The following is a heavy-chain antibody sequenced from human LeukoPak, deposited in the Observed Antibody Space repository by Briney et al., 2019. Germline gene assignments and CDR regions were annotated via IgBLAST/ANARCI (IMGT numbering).Heavy chain of an antibody. D-gene: IGHD2-2*01. V-gene: IGHV1-2*02. CDR3: ARSVVVIPAATLDRYYFDY. CDR1: GYTFTCYY. CDR2: IIPDSGGT. J-gene: IGHJ4*02. Sequence: ASVKVSCKASGYTFTCYYLHWVRQAPGQGLEWMGWIIPDSGGTNAAQKFQGRLTMTRDTPISTAYMELRRLRSDDTAVYYCARSVVVIPAATLDRYYFDYWGQGTLVTVSS.